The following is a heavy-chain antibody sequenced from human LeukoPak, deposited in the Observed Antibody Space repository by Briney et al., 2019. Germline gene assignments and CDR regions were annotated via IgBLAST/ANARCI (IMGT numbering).Heavy chain of an antibody. CDR2: IYSGGTT. D-gene: IGHD6-13*01. V-gene: IGHV3-66*01. CDR3: ARGALGAAGRLDC. Sequence: GGSLRLSCAASGFTVSGNYMNWVRQAPGKGLEWVSVIYSGGTTYYADSVKGRFTISRDNSKNTLYLQLNSLRVEDTAVYYCARGALGAAGRLDCWGQGTLVTVSS. CDR1: GFTVSGNY. J-gene: IGHJ4*02.